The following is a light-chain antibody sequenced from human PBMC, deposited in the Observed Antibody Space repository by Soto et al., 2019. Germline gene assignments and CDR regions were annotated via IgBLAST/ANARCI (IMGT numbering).Light chain of an antibody. CDR2: GAS. J-gene: IGKJ3*01. CDR3: QQYNDWPPFT. V-gene: IGKV3-15*01. Sequence: EIVMTQSPATLSVSPGERATLSCRASQTVSSNLAWYQQKPGQAPRLLIHGASTRAAGIPARFSGSGSGTGFTRANSGLLSEDFAVYYCQQYNDWPPFTGGPGTRVDIK. CDR1: QTVSSN.